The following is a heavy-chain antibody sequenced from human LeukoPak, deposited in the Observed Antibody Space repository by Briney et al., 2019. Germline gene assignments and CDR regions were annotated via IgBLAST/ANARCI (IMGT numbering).Heavy chain of an antibody. J-gene: IGHJ6*02. CDR1: GGSISSSSYY. V-gene: IGHV4-39*01. CDR2: IYYSGST. D-gene: IGHD6-13*01. Sequence: SSETLSLTCTVSGGSISSSSYYRGWIRQPPGKGLEWIGSIYYSGSTYYNPSLKSRVTISVDTSKNQFSLKLSSVTAADTAVYYCARQNRVAAAAPGGDYYYGMDVWGQGTTVTVSS. CDR3: ARQNRVAAAAPGGDYYYGMDV.